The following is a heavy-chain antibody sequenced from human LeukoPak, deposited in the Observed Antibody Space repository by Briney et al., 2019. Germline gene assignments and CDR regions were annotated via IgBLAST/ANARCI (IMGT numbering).Heavy chain of an antibody. J-gene: IGHJ6*03. CDR1: GDSISIGDYR. Sequence: PSETLSLTCSVSGDSISIGDYRWSWIRQSPGKGLEWIGYIYYIGTAYYNPSLRSRVALSADTSKNQFSLKLNSVTVANSAVYFCARARGDSPRIYYYMDVWGKGTTVTVSS. CDR3: ARARGDSPRIYYYMDV. CDR2: IYYIGTA. V-gene: IGHV4-30-4*01. D-gene: IGHD3-16*01.